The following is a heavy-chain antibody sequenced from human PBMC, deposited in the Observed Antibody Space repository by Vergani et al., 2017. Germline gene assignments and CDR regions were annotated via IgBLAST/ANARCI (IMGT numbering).Heavy chain of an antibody. CDR1: GFTFSSYG. CDR3: ARSRGGDGYNGMFDY. J-gene: IGHJ4*02. V-gene: IGHV3-30*03. CDR2: ISYDGSNK. Sequence: QVQLVESGGGVVQPGRSLRLSCAASGFTFSSYGMHWVRQAPGKGLEWVAVISYDGSNKYYADSVKGRFNISRDNSKNTLYLQMNSLRAEDTAVYYCARSRGGDGYNGMFDYWGQGTLVTVSS. D-gene: IGHD5-24*01.